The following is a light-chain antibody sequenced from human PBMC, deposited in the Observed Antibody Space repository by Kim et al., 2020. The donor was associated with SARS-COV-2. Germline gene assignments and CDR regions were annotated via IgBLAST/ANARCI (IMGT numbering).Light chain of an antibody. J-gene: IGKJ4*01. Sequence: SSPGERATRSCRASQSVSSYLAWYQQKPGQAPRLLIYDASNRATGIPARFSGSGSGTDFTLTISSLEPEDFAVYYCQHRRDWPLTFGGGTKVDIK. CDR2: DAS. CDR3: QHRRDWPLT. CDR1: QSVSSY. V-gene: IGKV3-11*01.